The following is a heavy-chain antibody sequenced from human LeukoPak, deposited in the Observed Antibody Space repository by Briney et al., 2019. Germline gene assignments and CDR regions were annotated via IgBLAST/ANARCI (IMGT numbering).Heavy chain of an antibody. D-gene: IGHD3-9*01. V-gene: IGHV1-69*04. J-gene: IGHJ4*02. CDR3: ARTYDSYPPDY. CDR1: GGTFSSYA. CDR2: IIPILGIA. Sequence: GASVKVSCKASGGTFSSYAISWVRQAPGQGLEWMGRIIPILGIANYAQKFQGRVTITADKSTSTAYMELSSLRSEDTAVYYCARTYDSYPPDYWGQGTLVTASS.